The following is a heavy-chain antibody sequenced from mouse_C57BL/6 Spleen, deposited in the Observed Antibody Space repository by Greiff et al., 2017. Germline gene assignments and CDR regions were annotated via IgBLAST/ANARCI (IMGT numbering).Heavy chain of an antibody. V-gene: IGHV14-2*01. Sequence: VQLQQSGAELVKPGASVKLSCTASGFNIKDYYMHWVKQRTEQGLEWIGRIDPEDGETKYAPKFQGKATITADASSNTAYQQLSSLTSEDTAVYYCSPDYDDDVGYFDVWGTGTTVTVSS. CDR1: GFNIKDYY. CDR3: SPDYDDDVGYFDV. J-gene: IGHJ1*03. D-gene: IGHD2-4*01. CDR2: IDPEDGET.